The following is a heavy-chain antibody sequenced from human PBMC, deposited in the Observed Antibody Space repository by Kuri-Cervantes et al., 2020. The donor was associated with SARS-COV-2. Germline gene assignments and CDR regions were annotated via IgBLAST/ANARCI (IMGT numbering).Heavy chain of an antibody. Sequence: LSLTCAASGFIFSSYEMNWVRQAPGKGLEWVSYISSGGTTIYYADSVRGRFTISRDNAKDSLYLQMNSLRAEDTAVYYCARAGDGYSFFSFFMGYFDLWGRGTPVTVSS. V-gene: IGHV3-48*03. CDR3: ARAGDGYSFFSFFMGYFDL. J-gene: IGHJ2*01. D-gene: IGHD5-24*01. CDR2: ISSGGTTI. CDR1: GFIFSSYE.